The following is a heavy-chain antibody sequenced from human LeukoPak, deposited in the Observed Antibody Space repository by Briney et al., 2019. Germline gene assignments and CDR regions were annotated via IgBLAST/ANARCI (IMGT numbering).Heavy chain of an antibody. J-gene: IGHJ4*02. D-gene: IGHD3-22*01. Sequence: PGGSLRLSCAVSGITLSNYGMSWVRQAPGKGLKWVAGISGSGGGTKYADSVKGRFTISRDNSKNTLFLQMTSLRPDDTAVYFCAKRGVVIRVILVGFHKEANYFESWGRGALVTVSS. V-gene: IGHV3-23*01. CDR3: AKRGVVIRVILVGFHKEANYFES. CDR1: GITLSNYG. CDR2: ISGSGGGT.